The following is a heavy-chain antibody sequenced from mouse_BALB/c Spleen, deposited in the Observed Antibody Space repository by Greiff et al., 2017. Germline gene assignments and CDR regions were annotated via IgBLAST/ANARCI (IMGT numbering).Heavy chain of an antibody. J-gene: IGHJ4*01. D-gene: IGHD2-1*01. V-gene: IGHV3-2*02. Sequence: EVQLQESGPGLVKPSQSLSLTCTVTGYSITSDYAWNWIRQFPGNKLEWMGYISYSGSTSYNPSLKSRISITRDTSKNQFFLQLNSVTTEDTATYYCARSSHLLPYAMDYWGQGTSVTVSS. CDR3: ARSSHLLPYAMDY. CDR1: GYSITSDYA. CDR2: ISYSGST.